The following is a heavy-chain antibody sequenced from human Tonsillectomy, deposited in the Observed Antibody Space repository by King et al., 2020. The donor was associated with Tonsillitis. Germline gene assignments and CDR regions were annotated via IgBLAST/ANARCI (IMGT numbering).Heavy chain of an antibody. Sequence: VQLVESGAEVKKPGSSVKVSCKASGGTFRSYTISWVRQAPGQGLEWMGGIIPIFGKANYAQKFQDRVTITADESTSTAYMELSSLRSEDMAVYYCATALRNDPTSYNDILTGYYASSFDYWGQGTLVTVSS. CDR3: ATALRNDPTSYNDILTGYYASSFDY. CDR1: GGTFRSYT. CDR2: IIPIFGKA. J-gene: IGHJ4*02. V-gene: IGHV1-69*01. D-gene: IGHD3-9*01.